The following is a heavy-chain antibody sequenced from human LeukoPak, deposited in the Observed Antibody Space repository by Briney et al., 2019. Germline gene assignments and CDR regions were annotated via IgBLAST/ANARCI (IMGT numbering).Heavy chain of an antibody. CDR3: ARDNSVGDTAWWFDP. D-gene: IGHD1-26*01. CDR2: INPSGSST. V-gene: IGHV1-46*01. J-gene: IGHJ5*02. Sequence: ASVKVSCKASGYTFTSYYMHWVRQAPGQGLEWMGLINPSGSSTSYEQKFQGRLSLTRDMSTSTDYMELSSLRSEDTAVYYCARDNSVGDTAWWFDPWGQGTLVTVSS. CDR1: GYTFTSYY.